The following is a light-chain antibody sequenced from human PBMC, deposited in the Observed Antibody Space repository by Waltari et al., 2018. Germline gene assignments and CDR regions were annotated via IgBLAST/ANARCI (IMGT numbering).Light chain of an antibody. J-gene: IGKJ5*01. CDR2: WAS. CDR3: QQYYSSPPT. V-gene: IGKV4-1*01. CDR1: QSVLYTSNNRNY. Sequence: DIVMTQSPHSLAVSLGERAAINCKSRQSVLYTSNNRNYLAWYQQKPGQPPKLLINWASTRESGVPDRFSGSGSGTDFTLTISSLQAEDVAVYYCQQYYSSPPTFGQGTRLEIK.